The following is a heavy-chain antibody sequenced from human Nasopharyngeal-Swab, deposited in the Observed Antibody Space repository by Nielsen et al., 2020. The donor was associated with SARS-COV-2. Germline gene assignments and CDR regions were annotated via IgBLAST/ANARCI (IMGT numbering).Heavy chain of an antibody. V-gene: IGHV4-4*02. D-gene: IGHD4-23*01. CDR1: GGSISSYNW. J-gene: IGHJ4*02. CDR3: ARRAFYGGNSGGVY. CDR2: IYHSGST. Sequence: SETLSLTCAVSGGSISSYNWWSWVRQSPGKGLEWIGEIYHSGSTNYTPSLKSRVTISVDKSKNQFSLKLSSVTAADTAVYYCARRAFYGGNSGGVYWGQGTLVTVSS.